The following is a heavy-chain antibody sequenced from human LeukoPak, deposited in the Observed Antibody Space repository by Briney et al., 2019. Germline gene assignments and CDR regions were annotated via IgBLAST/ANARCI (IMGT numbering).Heavy chain of an antibody. D-gene: IGHD3-22*01. CDR2: IHTSGST. CDR3: ARDRYFYDSSARYFDY. Sequence: SETLSLTCTVSGGSISSYYWSWIRQPAGKGLEWIGRIHTSGSTNYSPSLKSRVTMSVDTSKNQFSLKLSSVTAADTAVYYCARDRYFYDSSARYFDYWGQGTLVTVSS. J-gene: IGHJ4*02. V-gene: IGHV4-4*07. CDR1: GGSISSYY.